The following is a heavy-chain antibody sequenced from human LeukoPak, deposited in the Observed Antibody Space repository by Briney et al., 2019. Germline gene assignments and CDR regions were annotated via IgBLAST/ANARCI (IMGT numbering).Heavy chain of an antibody. J-gene: IGHJ4*02. Sequence: PGGSLRPSCAASGFTFSNAWMNWVRQAPGKGLEWVGRIKSKTDGGTTDYAAPVKRRFTISGDDSKNTLYLQMNSLKTEDTAVYYCTAQDYGDYPFDYWGQGTLVTVSS. CDR1: GFTFSNAW. D-gene: IGHD4-17*01. CDR2: IKSKTDGGTT. V-gene: IGHV3-15*01. CDR3: TAQDYGDYPFDY.